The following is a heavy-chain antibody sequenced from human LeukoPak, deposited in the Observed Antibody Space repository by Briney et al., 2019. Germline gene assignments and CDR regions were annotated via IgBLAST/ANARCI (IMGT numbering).Heavy chain of an antibody. CDR1: GLTFSRNW. CDR3: ARDRYYCTNGVCSNPFDY. CDR2: IKQDGSEK. J-gene: IGHJ4*02. Sequence: GGSPRLSCAASGLTFSRNWMSWVRQAPGKGLEWVANIKQDGSEKYYVDSVKGRFTISRDNAKNSLYLQMNSLRAEDTAVYYCARDRYYCTNGVCSNPFDYWGQGTLVTVSS. V-gene: IGHV3-7*01. D-gene: IGHD2-8*01.